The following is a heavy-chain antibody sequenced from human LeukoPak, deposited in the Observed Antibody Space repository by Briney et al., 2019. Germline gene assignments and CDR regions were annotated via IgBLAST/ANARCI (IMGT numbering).Heavy chain of an antibody. Sequence: PGGSLRLSCAASGFTFDSFAVSWVRHAPGKGLVWVSRINSDGSSTSYADSVKGRFTISRDNAKNTLYLQMNNLRAEDTAVYYCSSGNSHAFDIWGQGTMVTVSS. V-gene: IGHV3-74*01. CDR3: SSGNSHAFDI. J-gene: IGHJ3*02. D-gene: IGHD4-23*01. CDR2: INSDGSST. CDR1: GFTFDSFA.